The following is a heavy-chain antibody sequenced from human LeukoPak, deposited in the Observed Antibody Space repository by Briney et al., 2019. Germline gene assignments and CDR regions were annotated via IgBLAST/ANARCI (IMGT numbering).Heavy chain of an antibody. V-gene: IGHV6-1*01. D-gene: IGHD3-10*01. J-gene: IGHJ4*02. CDR3: AGGELLYDYFDY. CDR2: TYFRSRWYN. Sequence: SQTLSLTCAISGDSVSSNSAAWNWIRQSPSRGLEWLGRTYFRSRWYNDYAASVKSRITITADTSKNHFSLQLSSVTPEDTALYFCAGGELLYDYFDYWGQGTLVTVSS. CDR1: GDSVSSNSAA.